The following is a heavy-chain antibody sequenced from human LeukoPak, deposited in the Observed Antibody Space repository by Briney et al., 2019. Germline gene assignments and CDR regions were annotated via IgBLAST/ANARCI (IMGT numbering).Heavy chain of an antibody. D-gene: IGHD3-9*01. Sequence: PGGSLRLSCAASGFTFSSYAMHWVHQAPGKGLEWVAVISYDGSNKYYADSVKGRFTISRDNSKNTLYLQMNSLRAEDTAVYYCASAYDILTGYSDYWGQGTLVTVSS. CDR2: ISYDGSNK. J-gene: IGHJ4*02. CDR3: ASAYDILTGYSDY. V-gene: IGHV3-30-3*01. CDR1: GFTFSSYA.